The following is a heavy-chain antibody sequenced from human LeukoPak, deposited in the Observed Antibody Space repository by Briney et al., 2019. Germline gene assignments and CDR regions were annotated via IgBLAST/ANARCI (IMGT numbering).Heavy chain of an antibody. CDR3: ARHSWGDYYDSSGYYRPYCFDY. V-gene: IGHV4-61*09. D-gene: IGHD3-22*01. CDR1: GGSISSGSYY. CDR2: IYYTGST. Sequence: PSQTLSLTCTVSGGSISSGSYYWSWIRQPAGKGLEWIGYIYYTGSTNYNPSLKSRATISVDTSKNQFSLKLSSVTAADTAVYFCARHSWGDYYDSSGYYRPYCFDYWGQGTLVTVSS. J-gene: IGHJ4*02.